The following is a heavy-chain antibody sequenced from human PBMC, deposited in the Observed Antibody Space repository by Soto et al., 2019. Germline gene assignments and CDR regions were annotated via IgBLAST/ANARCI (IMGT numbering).Heavy chain of an antibody. CDR3: ARGDSTDCSNGVCSFFYNHDMDV. V-gene: IGHV1-2*04. CDR2: INPKSGGT. J-gene: IGHJ6*02. Sequence: ASVKVSCKTSGYSFTDYHIHWVRQAPGQGLEWLGRINPKSGGTSTAQKFQGWVTMTTDTSISTASMELTRLTSDDTAIYYCARGDSTDCSNGVCSFFYNHDMDVWGQGTTVTVSS. D-gene: IGHD2-8*01. CDR1: GYSFTDYH.